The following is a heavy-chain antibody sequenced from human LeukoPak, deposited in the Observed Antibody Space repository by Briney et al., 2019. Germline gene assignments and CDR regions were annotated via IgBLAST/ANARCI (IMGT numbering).Heavy chain of an antibody. CDR1: GYTFTGYF. CDR3: ARDLSSTSNWEFDF. CDR2: INLNSGGT. Sequence: GASVKVSCKASGYTFTGYFMHWVRQAPGQGLEWMGRINLNSGGTYYAQNFQGRVTMTRDTSISTAYVELSRLTSDDTALCYCARDLSSTSNWEFDFWGQGTLVTVSS. J-gene: IGHJ4*02. D-gene: IGHD1-26*01. V-gene: IGHV1-2*06.